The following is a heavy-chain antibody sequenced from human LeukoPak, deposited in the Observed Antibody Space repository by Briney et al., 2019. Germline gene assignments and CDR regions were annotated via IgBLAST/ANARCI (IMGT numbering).Heavy chain of an antibody. Sequence: ASGKVSCKASGYSFTSYGISWVRQAPGQGLEWMGWINTYNGNTNYAQNVQGRVTMTTDTATSTAYMELRSLRSDDTAVYFCARVITMVRGVILPVSGFDYWGQGTLVTVSS. J-gene: IGHJ4*02. V-gene: IGHV1-18*01. CDR2: INTYNGNT. D-gene: IGHD3-10*01. CDR1: GYSFTSYG. CDR3: ARVITMVRGVILPVSGFDY.